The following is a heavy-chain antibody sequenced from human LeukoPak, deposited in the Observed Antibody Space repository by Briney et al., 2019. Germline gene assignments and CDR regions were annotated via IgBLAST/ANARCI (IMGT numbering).Heavy chain of an antibody. CDR3: ARSNYFYDSSGPFDY. D-gene: IGHD3-22*01. CDR1: GGSIRSYY. J-gene: IGHJ4*02. Sequence: SETLSLTCTVSGGSIRSYYWSWIRQPAGKGLEWIGRIYTSGSTNYNPSLKSRVTMSVDTSKNQFSLKLSSVTAADTAVYYCARSNYFYDSSGPFDYWGQGTLVTVSS. V-gene: IGHV4-4*07. CDR2: IYTSGST.